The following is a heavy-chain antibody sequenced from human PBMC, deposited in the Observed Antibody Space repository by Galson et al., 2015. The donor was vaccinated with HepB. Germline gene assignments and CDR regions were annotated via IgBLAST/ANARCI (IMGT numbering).Heavy chain of an antibody. Sequence: SLRLSCAASGFTSSSYAMSWVRQAPGKGLEWVSAISGSGGSTYYADSVKGRFTISRDNSKNTQYLQMNSLRAEDTAVYYCAKDLRVSGSYFANYYYGMDVWGQGTTVTVSS. CDR3: AKDLRVSGSYFANYYYGMDV. CDR1: GFTSSSYA. J-gene: IGHJ6*02. V-gene: IGHV3-23*01. D-gene: IGHD1-26*01. CDR2: ISGSGGST.